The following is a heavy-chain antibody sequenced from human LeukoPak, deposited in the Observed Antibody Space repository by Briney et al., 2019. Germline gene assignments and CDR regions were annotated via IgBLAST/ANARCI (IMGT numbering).Heavy chain of an antibody. Sequence: SVKVSCKASGGTLISYAISWVRQAPRQGLEWMGGIIPIFGTANYAQKFQGRVTITADESTSTAYMELSSLRSEDTAVYYCARDSVPAVVYGYDPTFDYWGQGTLVTVSS. J-gene: IGHJ4*02. CDR2: IIPIFGTA. D-gene: IGHD5-12*01. V-gene: IGHV1-69*01. CDR1: GGTLISYA. CDR3: ARDSVPAVVYGYDPTFDY.